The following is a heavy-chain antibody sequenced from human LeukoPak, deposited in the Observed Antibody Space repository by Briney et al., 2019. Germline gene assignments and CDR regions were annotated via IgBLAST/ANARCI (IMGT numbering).Heavy chain of an antibody. CDR1: GITFSSYA. V-gene: IGHV3-23*01. Sequence: GGSLRLSCAASGITFSSYAMSWVRQAPGKGLEWVSGISGSGGSTYYAGSVKGRFTISRDNSKDTLYLQMNSLRADDTAVYYCAKVPRGPTYWYFDLWGRGTLVTVSS. D-gene: IGHD3-10*01. CDR2: ISGSGGST. J-gene: IGHJ2*01. CDR3: AKVPRGPTYWYFDL.